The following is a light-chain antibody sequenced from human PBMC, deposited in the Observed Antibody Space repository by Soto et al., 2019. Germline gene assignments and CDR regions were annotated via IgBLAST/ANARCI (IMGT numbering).Light chain of an antibody. Sequence: EIVMTQSPATLSVSPGERVTLSCRASQSVKNNMAWYQQKPGQVPRVLIYGASTRATGIPARFRGSGSGTEFTLTITNLQPEDFAVYHCQQYDNWPPWTFGQGTKVEIK. V-gene: IGKV3-15*01. J-gene: IGKJ1*01. CDR2: GAS. CDR1: QSVKNN. CDR3: QQYDNWPPWT.